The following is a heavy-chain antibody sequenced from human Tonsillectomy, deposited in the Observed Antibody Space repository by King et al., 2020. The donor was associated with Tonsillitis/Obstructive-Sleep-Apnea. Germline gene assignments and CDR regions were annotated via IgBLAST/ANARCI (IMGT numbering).Heavy chain of an antibody. D-gene: IGHD3-10*01. CDR1: GGSISSYY. J-gene: IGHJ3*02. CDR2: IYTSGST. CDR3: ARDGGGVWFGESSDAFDI. Sequence: QLQESGPGLVKPSETLSLTCTVSGGSISSYYWSWIRQPAGKGLEWIGRIYTSGSTNYNPSLKSRVTMSVDTSKNQFSLKLSSVTAADTAVYYCARDGGGVWFGESSDAFDIWGQGTMVTVSS. V-gene: IGHV4-4*07.